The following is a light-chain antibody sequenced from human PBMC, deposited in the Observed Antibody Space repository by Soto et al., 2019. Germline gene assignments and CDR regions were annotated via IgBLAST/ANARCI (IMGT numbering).Light chain of an antibody. CDR3: QHYNSYSEA. J-gene: IGKJ1*01. CDR1: QTISGW. CDR2: TAS. Sequence: DIQMAQSPSTLSASVGDTVTITCRASQTISGWLAWYQQTPGKAPNRLIFTASNLQRGVPSRFSGSGSGTEFTLTISSLQPDDFATYYCQHYNSYSEAFGQGTKVDI. V-gene: IGKV1-5*01.